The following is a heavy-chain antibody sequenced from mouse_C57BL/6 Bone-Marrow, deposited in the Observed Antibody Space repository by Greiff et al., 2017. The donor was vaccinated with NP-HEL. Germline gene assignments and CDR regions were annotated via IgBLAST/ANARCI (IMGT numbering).Heavy chain of an antibody. J-gene: IGHJ2*01. Sequence: QVQLKQSGPELVKPGASVKISCKASGYAFSSSWMNWVKQRPGKGLEWIGRIYPGDGDTNYNGKFKGKATLTAAHSSRTDYMQLSSLTAEDSAVDFGAREESYWEDWGKGTTRTGAS. CDR1: GYAFSSSW. D-gene: IGHD4-1*01. CDR3: AREESYWED. CDR2: IYPGDGDT. V-gene: IGHV1-82*01.